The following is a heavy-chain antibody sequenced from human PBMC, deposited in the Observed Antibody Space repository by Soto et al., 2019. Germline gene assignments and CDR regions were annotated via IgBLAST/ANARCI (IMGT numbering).Heavy chain of an antibody. V-gene: IGHV3-23*01. D-gene: IGHD3-22*01. Sequence: EVQLLESGGGLVQPGGSLRLSCAASGFTFSDYAMSWVRQAPGEGLEWVSAITGSGGRPYYAASVKGRFTISRDRTKSTLYLQMSGLRAEDTAVYFYATATYYYDSISYYRVYFDYWGQGTLVTVSS. CDR3: ATATYYYDSISYYRVYFDY. J-gene: IGHJ4*02. CDR1: GFTFSDYA. CDR2: ITGSGGRP.